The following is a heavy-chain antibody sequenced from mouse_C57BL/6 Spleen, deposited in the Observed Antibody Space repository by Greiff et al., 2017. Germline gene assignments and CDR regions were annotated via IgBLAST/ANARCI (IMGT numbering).Heavy chain of an antibody. D-gene: IGHD1-1*02. Sequence: EVQLQESGGGLVKPGGSLKLSCAASGFTFSDYGMHWVRQAPEKGLEWVAYISSGSSTIYYADTVKGRFTISRDNAKNTLFLQMTSLRSEDTAMDYCARPSLMVFDYWGQGTTLTVSS. J-gene: IGHJ2*01. CDR2: ISSGSSTI. CDR1: GFTFSDYG. V-gene: IGHV5-17*01. CDR3: ARPSLMVFDY.